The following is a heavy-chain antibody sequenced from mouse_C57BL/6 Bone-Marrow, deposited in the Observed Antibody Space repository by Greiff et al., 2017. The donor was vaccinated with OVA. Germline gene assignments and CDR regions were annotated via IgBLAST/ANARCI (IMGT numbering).Heavy chain of an antibody. CDR3: ARCLYYSNAWVAY. J-gene: IGHJ3*01. Sequence: EVKLMESGPELVKPGASVKMSCKASGYTFTDYNMPWVKQSHGKSLEWLGYINPNNGGTSYNQKFKGKATLTVNKSSSTAYMELRSLTSEDSAVYYGARCLYYSNAWVAYWGQGTLVTVSA. CDR1: GYTFTDYN. V-gene: IGHV1-22*01. CDR2: INPNNGGT. D-gene: IGHD2-5*01.